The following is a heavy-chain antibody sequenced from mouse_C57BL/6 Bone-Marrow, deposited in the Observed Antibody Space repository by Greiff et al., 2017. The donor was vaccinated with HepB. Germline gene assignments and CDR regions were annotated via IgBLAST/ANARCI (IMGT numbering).Heavy chain of an antibody. CDR1: GYTFTSYW. V-gene: IGHV1-53*01. CDR2: INPSNGGT. J-gene: IGHJ1*03. Sequence: VKLQQPGTELVKPGASVKLSCKASGYTFTSYWMHWVKQRPGQGLEWIGNINPSNGGTNYNEKFKSKATLTVDKSSSTAYMQLSSLTSEDSAVYYCARYDYGPSYWYFDVWGTGTTVTVSS. D-gene: IGHD1-2*01. CDR3: ARYDYGPSYWYFDV.